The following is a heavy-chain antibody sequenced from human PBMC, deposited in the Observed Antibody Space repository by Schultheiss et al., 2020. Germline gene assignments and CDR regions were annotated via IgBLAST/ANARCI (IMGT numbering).Heavy chain of an antibody. D-gene: IGHD3-22*01. Sequence: GGSLRLSCAASGVTVGNNYMSWVRQAPGKGLEWVSAISGSGGSTYYADSVKGRFTISRDNSKNTLYLQMNSLRAEDTAVYYCAKDPTYYYDSSGYPSDYWGQGALVTVSS. V-gene: IGHV3-23*01. CDR1: GVTVGNNY. CDR2: ISGSGGST. J-gene: IGHJ4*02. CDR3: AKDPTYYYDSSGYPSDY.